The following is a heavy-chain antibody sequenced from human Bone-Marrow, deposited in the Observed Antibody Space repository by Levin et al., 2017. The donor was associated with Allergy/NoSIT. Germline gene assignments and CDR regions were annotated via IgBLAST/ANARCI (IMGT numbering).Heavy chain of an antibody. V-gene: IGHV3-7*01. Sequence: GESLKISCAASGITFNTYWMTWVRQAPGKGLQWVANIKQDGSEKYYVDSVKGRFTISRDNAKNSLYLQMDSLRGEDTAVYYCARDSNWCTGKPCDPWGPGTLVTVSS. CDR2: IKQDGSEK. J-gene: IGHJ5*02. D-gene: IGHD1-20*01. CDR3: ARDSNWCTGKPCDP. CDR1: GITFNTYW.